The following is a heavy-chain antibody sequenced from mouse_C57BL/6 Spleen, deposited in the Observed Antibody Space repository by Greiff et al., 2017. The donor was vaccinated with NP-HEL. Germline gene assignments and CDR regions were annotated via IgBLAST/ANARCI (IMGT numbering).Heavy chain of an antibody. CDR1: GYTFTDYY. V-gene: IGHV1-19*01. CDR2: INPYNGGT. CDR3: ARWGLLYAMDY. Sequence: VQLKESGPVLVKPGASVKMSCKASGYTFTDYYMNWVKQSHGKSLEWIGVINPYNGGTSYNQKFKGKATLTVDKSSSTAYMELNSLTSEDSAVYYCARWGLLYAMDYWGQGTSVTVSS. J-gene: IGHJ4*01. D-gene: IGHD1-1*01.